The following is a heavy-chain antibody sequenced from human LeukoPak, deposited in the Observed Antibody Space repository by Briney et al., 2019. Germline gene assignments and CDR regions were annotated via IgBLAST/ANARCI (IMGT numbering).Heavy chain of an antibody. CDR2: INHGGGT. J-gene: IGHJ5*02. V-gene: IGHV4-34*01. Sequence: PSETLPLTCAVYGGSFSGYYWSWIRQPPGKGLEWIGEINHGGGTNYNPSLKSRVTISVDTSKNQFSLRMNSVTAADTAVYYCAKDRIVGATSLSMWFDPWGQGTLVTVSS. D-gene: IGHD1-26*01. CDR3: AKDRIVGATSLSMWFDP. CDR1: GGSFSGYY.